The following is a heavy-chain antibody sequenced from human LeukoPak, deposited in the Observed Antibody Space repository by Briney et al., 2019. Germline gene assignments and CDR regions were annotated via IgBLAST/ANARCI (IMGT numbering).Heavy chain of an antibody. V-gene: IGHV3-48*02. CDR2: ISSSSSTI. J-gene: IGHJ3*02. D-gene: IGHD3-22*01. Sequence: GGSLRLSCAASGFTFSSYSMNWVRQAPGKGLEWVSYISSSSSTIYYADSVKGRFTISRDNAKNSLYLQMNSLRDEDTAVYYCARERAKRITMTVVATPPNAFDIWGQGTMVTVSS. CDR3: ARERAKRITMTVVATPPNAFDI. CDR1: GFTFSSYS.